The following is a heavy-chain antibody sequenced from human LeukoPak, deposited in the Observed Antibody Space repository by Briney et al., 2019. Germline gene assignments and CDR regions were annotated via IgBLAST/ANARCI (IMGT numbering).Heavy chain of an antibody. D-gene: IGHD2/OR15-2a*01. CDR1: GFTISSYP. CDR3: AREGNRRSFDY. V-gene: IGHV3-30-3*01. CDR2: ISYDGSNK. Sequence: PGGSLRLSCAASGFTISSYPMHWVRQAPGKGLEWVAVISYDGSNKYYADSVKGRLTISRDKSKNTLYLQMNSLRAEDTAVYYCAREGNRRSFDYWGQGTLVTVSS. J-gene: IGHJ4*02.